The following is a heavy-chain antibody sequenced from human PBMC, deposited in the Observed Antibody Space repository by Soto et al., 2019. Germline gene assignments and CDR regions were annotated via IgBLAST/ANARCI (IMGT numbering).Heavy chain of an antibody. V-gene: IGHV1-69*05. CDR3: ASSTSSYISPDY. CDR2: IIPIFGTA. CDR1: GGTFSSYA. Sequence: ASVKVSCKASGGTFSSYAISWVRQAPGQGLEWMGGIIPIFGTANYAQKFQGRVTMTRDTSISTVYMELSRLRSDDTAVYYCASSTSSYISPDYGGQGTLVTVSS. J-gene: IGHJ4*02. D-gene: IGHD6-6*01.